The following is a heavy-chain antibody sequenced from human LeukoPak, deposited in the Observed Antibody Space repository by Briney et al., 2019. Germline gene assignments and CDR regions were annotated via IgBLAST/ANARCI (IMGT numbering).Heavy chain of an antibody. J-gene: IGHJ3*02. CDR2: MFYNVST. Sequence: SETLSLTCTVFGGSLSSYYWNWIRQSPGKGVEWIAYMFYNVSTNYSPSLKSRVTISVDTPKNQFSLKLISVTAADTAVYFCARQGSGRAFDIWGQGTMVTVSS. CDR3: ARQGSGRAFDI. V-gene: IGHV4-59*08. CDR1: GGSLSSYY.